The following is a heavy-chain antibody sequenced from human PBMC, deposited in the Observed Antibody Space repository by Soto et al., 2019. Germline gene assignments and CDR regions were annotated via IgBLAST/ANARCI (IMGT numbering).Heavy chain of an antibody. V-gene: IGHV3-53*01. Sequence: GGSLRLSCAASGFTVSSNYMSWVRQAPGKGLEWVSAIYSGGSTYYADSVKGRFTISRDNSKNTLYLQMNSLRAEDTAVYYCAREGEAAGTDYYYGMDVWGQGTTVTVSS. D-gene: IGHD6-13*01. CDR1: GFTVSSNY. CDR3: AREGEAAGTDYYYGMDV. J-gene: IGHJ6*02. CDR2: IYSGGST.